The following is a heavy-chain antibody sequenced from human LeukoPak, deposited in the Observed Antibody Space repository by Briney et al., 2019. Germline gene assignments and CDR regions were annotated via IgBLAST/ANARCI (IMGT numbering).Heavy chain of an antibody. CDR2: INPSGGTT. J-gene: IGHJ6*04. CDR1: GYTFTSYH. V-gene: IGHV1-46*01. CDR3: ARDPSYSSGGSSNLDV. Sequence: ASVKVSCKASGYTFTSYHMHWVRQAPGQGLEWMGIINPSGGTTNYAQKFRGRVTMTRDTSISTAYMELSRLGSDDTAVYYCARDPSYSSGGSSNLDVWGKGTTVTVSS. D-gene: IGHD2-15*01.